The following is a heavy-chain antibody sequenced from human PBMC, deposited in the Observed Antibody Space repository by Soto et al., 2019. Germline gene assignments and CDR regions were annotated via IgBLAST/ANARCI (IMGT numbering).Heavy chain of an antibody. Sequence: KPSDTLSLTCAVSGGSISISNWWICVRQPPGKGLEWIWEIYHSGSTNYNPSLKSRVTISVDKSKNQFSLKLSSVTAADTAVYYCASRNAYYDILTGYYMGPFPEYSDYGMDVWGQGNPVAVSS. CDR3: ASRNAYYDILTGYYMGPFPEYSDYGMDV. V-gene: IGHV4-4*02. D-gene: IGHD3-9*01. J-gene: IGHJ6*02. CDR2: IYHSGST. CDR1: GGSISISNW.